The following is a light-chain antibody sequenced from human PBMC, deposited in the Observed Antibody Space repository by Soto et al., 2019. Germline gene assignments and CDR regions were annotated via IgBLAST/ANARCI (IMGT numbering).Light chain of an antibody. V-gene: IGKV3-11*01. Sequence: EIVLTQSPATLSLSPGERATLSCRASQSVSSYLAWYQQTPGQAPRLLIDDASNKATGIPARFSGSGSGTDFTLTISSLEPEDFAVYYCEQRSKWPLTFGGGTKVEIK. J-gene: IGKJ4*01. CDR2: DAS. CDR3: EQRSKWPLT. CDR1: QSVSSY.